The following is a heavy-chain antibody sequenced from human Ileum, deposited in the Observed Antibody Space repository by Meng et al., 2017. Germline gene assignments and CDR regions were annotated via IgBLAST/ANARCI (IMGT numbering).Heavy chain of an antibody. CDR2: VYYSGHT. CDR3: ARTPLYSGSYYFDP. J-gene: IGHJ4*02. V-gene: IGHV4-61*03. Sequence: VRLQASGPGLVRPSGTLSLTCTVSGDSVSSDNYYWSWIRQPPGKGLEWIGYVYYSGHTDCNPSLKSRLSISIDTSKNHFSLKLSSVTAADTAVYYCARTPLYSGSYYFDPWGQGALVTVSS. D-gene: IGHD1-26*01. CDR1: GDSVSSDNYY.